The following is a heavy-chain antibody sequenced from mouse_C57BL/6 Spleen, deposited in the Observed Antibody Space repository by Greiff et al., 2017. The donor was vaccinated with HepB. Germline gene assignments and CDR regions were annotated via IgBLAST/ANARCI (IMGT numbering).Heavy chain of an antibody. CDR3: ARYSSGYVYAMDY. Sequence: QVQLKQSGPELVKPGASVKISCKASGYAFSSSWMNWVKQRPGKGLEWIGRIYPGDGDTNYNGKFKGKATLTADKSSSTAYMQLSSLTSEDSAVYFCARYSSGYVYAMDYWGQGTSVTVSS. V-gene: IGHV1-82*01. CDR2: IYPGDGDT. CDR1: GYAFSSSW. D-gene: IGHD3-2*02. J-gene: IGHJ4*01.